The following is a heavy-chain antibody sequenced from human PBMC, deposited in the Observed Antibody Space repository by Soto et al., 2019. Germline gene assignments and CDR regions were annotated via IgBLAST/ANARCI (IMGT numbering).Heavy chain of an antibody. J-gene: IGHJ6*04. CDR1: GFTFSSYA. V-gene: IGHV3-23*01. CDR2: ISGSGGST. Sequence: EVQLLESGGGLVQPGGSLRLSCAASGFTFSSYAMRWVRQAPGKGLEWVSAISGSGGSTYYADSVKGRFTISRDNSKNTLYLQMNSLRAEDTAVYYCAKGLTIFGVVDVWGKGTTVTVSS. CDR3: AKGLTIFGVVDV. D-gene: IGHD3-3*01.